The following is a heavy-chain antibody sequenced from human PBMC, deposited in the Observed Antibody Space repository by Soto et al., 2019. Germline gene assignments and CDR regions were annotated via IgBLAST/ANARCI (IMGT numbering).Heavy chain of an antibody. D-gene: IGHD6-13*01. V-gene: IGHV3-64*01. CDR1: GFTFSNYE. CDR2: ISNNGAHT. Sequence: EAQLVESGGGLVQPGGSLRLSCAASGFTFSNYEMHWVRQAPGKGLEYVSGISNNGAHTDYAKSVKGRFTISRDNSENTGCLQMGSLRAEDMALYYCARRGYGSRWPNVYMDVWGKGTTVTVSS. J-gene: IGHJ6*03. CDR3: ARRGYGSRWPNVYMDV.